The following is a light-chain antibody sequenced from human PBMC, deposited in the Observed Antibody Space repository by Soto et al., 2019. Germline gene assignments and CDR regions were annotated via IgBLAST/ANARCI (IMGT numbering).Light chain of an antibody. V-gene: IGLV1-51*01. CDR3: GSWDSSLSAYV. CDR1: SSNIGGNS. J-gene: IGLJ1*01. CDR2: DDD. Sequence: QSVLTQPPSVSGAPGQRVTISCTGNSSNIGGNSVSWYQQLPGTAPKLLIYDDDKRPSGIPDRFSGAKSGTSATLGITGFQTGDEADHYCGSWDSSLSAYVFGTGTKSPS.